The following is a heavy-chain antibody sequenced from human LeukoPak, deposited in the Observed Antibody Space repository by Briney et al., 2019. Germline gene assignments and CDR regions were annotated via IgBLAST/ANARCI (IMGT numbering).Heavy chain of an antibody. CDR2: ISSSGNTI. CDR1: GFSFSSYE. Sequence: GGSLRLSCAASGFSFSSYEMNWVRQAPGKGLEWVSFISSSGNTIYYADSVKGRFTISRDNSKNTLYLQMNSLRAEDTAVYYCARDFDDYGGNSGAFDIWGQGTMVTVSS. V-gene: IGHV3-48*03. D-gene: IGHD4-23*01. CDR3: ARDFDDYGGNSGAFDI. J-gene: IGHJ3*02.